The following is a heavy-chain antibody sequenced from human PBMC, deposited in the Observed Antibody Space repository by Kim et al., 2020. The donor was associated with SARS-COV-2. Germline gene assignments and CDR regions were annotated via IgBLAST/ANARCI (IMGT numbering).Heavy chain of an antibody. V-gene: IGHV1-18*01. D-gene: IGHD7-27*01. CDR3: ASSFPFLTGDPPFDY. J-gene: IGHJ4*02. CDR2: ISAYNGNT. Sequence: ASVKVSCKASGYTFTSYGISWVRQAPGQGLEWMGWISAYNGNTNYAQKLQGRVTMTTDTSTSTAYMELRSLRSDDTAVYYCASSFPFLTGDPPFDYWGQGTLVTVSS. CDR1: GYTFTSYG.